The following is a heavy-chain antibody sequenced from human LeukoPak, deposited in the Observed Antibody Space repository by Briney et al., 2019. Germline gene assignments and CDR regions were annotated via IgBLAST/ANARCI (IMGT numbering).Heavy chain of an antibody. J-gene: IGHJ4*02. V-gene: IGHV1-18*01. Sequence: ASVTVSFKASGGTFSSYAISWVRQAPGQGLEWMGWISAYNGNTNYAQKLQGRVTMTTDTSTSTAYMELRSLRSDDTAVYYCARAYQSGSTGYCSGGSCHDYWGQGTLVTVSS. CDR3: ARAYQSGSTGYCSGGSCHDY. D-gene: IGHD2-15*01. CDR1: GGTFSSYA. CDR2: ISAYNGNT.